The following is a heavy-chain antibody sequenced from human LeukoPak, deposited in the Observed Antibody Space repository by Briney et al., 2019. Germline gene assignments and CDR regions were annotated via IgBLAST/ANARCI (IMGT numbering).Heavy chain of an antibody. J-gene: IGHJ4*02. CDR2: IYYSGST. D-gene: IGHD4-11*01. CDR1: GGSINTNDYY. Sequence: SETLSLTCTVSGGSINTNDYYWDWIRQSPGKGLEWIGNIYYSGSTNSNPSLKSRVTISIDLSKNQFSLKLSSVSAADTAVYYCAREWQYQFDYWGQGSLVTVSS. CDR3: AREWQYQFDY. V-gene: IGHV4-39*07.